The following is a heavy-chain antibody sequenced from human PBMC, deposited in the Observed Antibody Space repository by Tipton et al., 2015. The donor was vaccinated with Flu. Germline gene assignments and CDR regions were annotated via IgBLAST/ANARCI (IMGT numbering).Heavy chain of an antibody. CDR2: ITWDGGEE. D-gene: IGHD1-26*01. J-gene: IGHJ4*02. V-gene: IGHV3-43*01. Sequence: GSLRLSCAASGFIFNDYALHWVHQRPGQSPQWVALITWDGGEEYYADSVEGRFTISRDNSRNSLYLQLNSLRSEDTAFYYCAKNKVPVLGPNGGRAYYFDSWGQGTLVTVSS. CDR3: AKNKVPVLGPNGGRAYYFDS. CDR1: GFIFNDYA.